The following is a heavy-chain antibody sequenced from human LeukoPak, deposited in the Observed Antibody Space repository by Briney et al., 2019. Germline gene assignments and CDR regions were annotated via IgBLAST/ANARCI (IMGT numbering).Heavy chain of an antibody. D-gene: IGHD3-10*01. CDR1: GGSISSYY. CDR3: ARSPQYYYGSGSSYYFDY. Sequence: SETLSLTCTVSGGSISSYYWSWIRQPPGKGLEWIGYIYYSGSTNYNPSLKSRVTISVDTSKNQFSLKLSSVTAADTAVYYCARSPQYYYGSGSSYYFDYWGQGTLVTVSS. CDR2: IYYSGST. V-gene: IGHV4-59*01. J-gene: IGHJ4*02.